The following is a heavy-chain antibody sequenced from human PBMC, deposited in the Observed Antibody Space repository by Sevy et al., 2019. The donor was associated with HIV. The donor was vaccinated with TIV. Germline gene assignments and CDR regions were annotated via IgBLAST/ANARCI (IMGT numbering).Heavy chain of an antibody. CDR2: IRSKAYGGTT. CDR3: TRVVVLMVYAISAFDY. V-gene: IGHV3-49*03. Sequence: GRSLRLSCTASGFTFGDYAMSWFRQAPGKGLEWVGFIRSKAYGGTTEYAASVKGRFTISRDDSKSIAYLQMNSLKTEDTAVYYCTRVVVLMVYAISAFDYWGQGTLVTVSS. J-gene: IGHJ4*02. CDR1: GFTFGDYA. D-gene: IGHD2-8*01.